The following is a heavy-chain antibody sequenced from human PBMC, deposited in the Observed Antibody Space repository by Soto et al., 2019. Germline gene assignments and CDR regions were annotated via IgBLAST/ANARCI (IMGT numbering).Heavy chain of an antibody. D-gene: IGHD2-15*01. J-gene: IGHJ4*02. CDR1: GFTFDEYA. V-gene: IGHV3-9*01. Sequence: VHLVESGGGLVPPGTSLRLSCAASGFTFDEYAMHWVRQAPGKGLEWVSGISWNSGDIDYVDSVKDRFTISRDNAQNSLHLEMNSLRAEDTALYYCAAFCSGGDCDRFDYWGQGTLVTVSS. CDR2: ISWNSGDI. CDR3: AAFCSGGDCDRFDY.